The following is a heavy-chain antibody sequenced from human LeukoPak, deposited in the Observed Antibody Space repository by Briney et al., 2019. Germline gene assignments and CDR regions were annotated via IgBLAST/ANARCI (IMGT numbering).Heavy chain of an antibody. CDR1: GGSISSGDYY. V-gene: IGHV4-30-4*08. CDR3: ARDIFYYDSSGYFAFDI. D-gene: IGHD3-22*01. J-gene: IGHJ3*02. CDR2: INHSGST. Sequence: KTSQTLSLTCTVSGGSISSGDYYWSWIRQPPGKGLEWIGEINHSGSTNYKPSLKSRVTISVDTSKNQFSLRLSSVTAADTAVYYCARDIFYYDSSGYFAFDIWGQGIMVTVSS.